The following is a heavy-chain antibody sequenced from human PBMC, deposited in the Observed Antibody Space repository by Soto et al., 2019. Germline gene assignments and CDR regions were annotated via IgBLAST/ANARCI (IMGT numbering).Heavy chain of an antibody. D-gene: IGHD6-19*01. V-gene: IGHV3-33*01. CDR1: GFTFSSHG. J-gene: IGHJ4*02. Sequence: QVQLVESGGGVVQPGRSLRLSCAASGFTFSSHGMHWVRQAPGKGLEWVAVIWYDGSNKYHADSVKGRFTISRDNSKNTRYLQMNSLRAEDTAVYYCARSSYSSAWYGDYWGQGTQVTVSS. CDR3: ARSSYSSAWYGDY. CDR2: IWYDGSNK.